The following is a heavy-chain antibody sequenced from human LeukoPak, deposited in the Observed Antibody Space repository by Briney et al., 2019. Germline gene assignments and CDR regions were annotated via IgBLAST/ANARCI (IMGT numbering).Heavy chain of an antibody. V-gene: IGHV1-46*03. J-gene: IGHJ6*03. Sequence: ASVKVSCKXSGYTFTSYYMHWVRQSPGQGLEWMGIINPSGGSTSYAQKFQGRVTMTRDTSTSTVYMELSSLRSEDTAVYYCARDSADIVEVPGRDYYYMDVWGKGTTVTVSS. CDR1: GYTFTSYY. D-gene: IGHD2-2*01. CDR2: INPSGGST. CDR3: ARDSADIVEVPGRDYYYMDV.